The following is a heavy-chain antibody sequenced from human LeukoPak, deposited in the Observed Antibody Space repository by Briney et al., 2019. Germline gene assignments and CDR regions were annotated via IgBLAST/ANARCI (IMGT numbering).Heavy chain of an antibody. Sequence: SETLSLTCTVSGGSVNSGGYYWSWIRQPPGKGLEWIGEINHSGSTNYNPSLKSRVTISVDTSKNQFSLKLSSVTAADTAVYYCARSPRIQLWLRHAFDIWGQGTMVTVSS. D-gene: IGHD5-18*01. J-gene: IGHJ3*02. CDR3: ARSPRIQLWLRHAFDI. CDR1: GGSVNSGGYY. CDR2: INHSGST. V-gene: IGHV4-34*01.